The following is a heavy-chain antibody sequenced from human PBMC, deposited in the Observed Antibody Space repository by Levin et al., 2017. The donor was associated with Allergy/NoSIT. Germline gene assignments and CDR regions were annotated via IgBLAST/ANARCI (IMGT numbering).Heavy chain of an antibody. CDR3: AISSGWYRPTGAFDY. CDR1: GFTFSKYA. D-gene: IGHD6-19*01. CDR2: ISGSGGST. Sequence: GGSLRLSCAASGFTFSKYAMSWARQAPGKGLEWVSAISGSGGSTYYADSVKGRFTISRDNSKNTLYLQMNSLRAEDTAVYYCAISSGWYRPTGAFDYWGQGTLVTVSS. V-gene: IGHV3-23*01. J-gene: IGHJ4*02.